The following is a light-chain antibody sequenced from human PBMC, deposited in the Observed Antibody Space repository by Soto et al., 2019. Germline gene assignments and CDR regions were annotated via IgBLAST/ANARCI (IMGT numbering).Light chain of an antibody. CDR1: QSVSSH. Sequence: EIVMPQYPATLSVSPGEGATVSCRASQSVSSHLAWYQHKPGQAPRLLFYGASTRAAGVPVRFSGSGSGSEFTLTIDTLQSEDFAVYYYQQYHNWLPITFGQGTRLEIK. CDR3: QQYHNWLPIT. V-gene: IGKV3-15*01. J-gene: IGKJ5*01. CDR2: GAS.